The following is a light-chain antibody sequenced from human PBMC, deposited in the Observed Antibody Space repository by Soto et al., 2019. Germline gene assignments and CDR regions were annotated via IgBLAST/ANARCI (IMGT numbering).Light chain of an antibody. Sequence: QSVLTQPPSVSGAPGQGVTISCAGTSSNIGAGYDVHWYQQAPATAPQLLIYTNSNRPSGAPDLFSGSKSGTSASLAITGLQAADEADYYCQSYDSSLSARVFGGGTKLTVL. CDR2: TNS. V-gene: IGLV1-40*01. CDR3: QSYDSSLSARV. J-gene: IGLJ3*02. CDR1: SSNIGAGYD.